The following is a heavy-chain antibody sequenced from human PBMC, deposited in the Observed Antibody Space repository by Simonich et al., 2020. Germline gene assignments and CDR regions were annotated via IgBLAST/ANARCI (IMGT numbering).Heavy chain of an antibody. CDR2: NDHSGSH. D-gene: IGHD6-13*01. J-gene: IGHJ6*02. CDR3: ARVGYSNYYYYGMDV. Sequence: QVQLQESGLGLVKPSETLSLTCAVSGYSISRGYYGGWIRQPPGKGREWIGGNDHSGSHYYTPSLKSRVTISVDTSKNQFSLKLSSVTAADTAVYYCARVGYSNYYYYGMDVWGQGTTVTVSS. CDR1: GYSISRGYY. V-gene: IGHV4-38-2*01.